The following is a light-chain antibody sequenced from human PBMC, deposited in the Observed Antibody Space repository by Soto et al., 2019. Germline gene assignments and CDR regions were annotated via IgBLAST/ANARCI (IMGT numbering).Light chain of an antibody. CDR1: QDVGIN. V-gene: IGKV3-15*01. Sequence: LMTQSPATLSVSPGERATLSCRASQDVGINLAWYQQKPGHAPRLVVYGASTRATAFPDRFSGSGSGTEFTLTISSLESEDLAVYYCHQYGYWPGTFGQGTKVEIK. J-gene: IGKJ2*01. CDR3: HQYGYWPGT. CDR2: GAS.